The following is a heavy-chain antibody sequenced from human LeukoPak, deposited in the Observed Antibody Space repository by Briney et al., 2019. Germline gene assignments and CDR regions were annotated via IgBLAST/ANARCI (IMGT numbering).Heavy chain of an antibody. Sequence: GGSLRLSCAASGFTFSSYGMNWVRQAPGKGLEWVSSISSSSSYIYYADSVKGRFTISRDNAKNSLYLQMNSLRAEDTAVYYCAREADGSGGGLWGQGTLVTVSS. CDR3: AREADGSGGGL. CDR2: ISSSSSYI. J-gene: IGHJ4*02. D-gene: IGHD3-10*01. V-gene: IGHV3-21*01. CDR1: GFTFSSYG.